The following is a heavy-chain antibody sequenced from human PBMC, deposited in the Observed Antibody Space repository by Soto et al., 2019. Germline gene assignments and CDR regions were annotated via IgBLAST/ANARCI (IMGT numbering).Heavy chain of an antibody. J-gene: IGHJ6*03. CDR3: DYCGGAVSPISYYLDV. Sequence: GGSLRLSCAASGFTFSSYGMHWVRQAPGKGLEWVAVISYDGSNKYYADSVKGRFTISRDNSKNTLYLQMNSLRAEDTAVYYFDYCGGAVSPISYYLDVWGKGTTVTVSS. CDR2: ISYDGSNK. CDR1: GFTFSSYG. V-gene: IGHV3-30*03. D-gene: IGHD3-16*01.